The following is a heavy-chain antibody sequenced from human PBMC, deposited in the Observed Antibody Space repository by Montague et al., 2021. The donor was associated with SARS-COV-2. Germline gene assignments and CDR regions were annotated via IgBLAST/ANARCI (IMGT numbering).Heavy chain of an antibody. D-gene: IGHD2-2*01. CDR2: IFPDDSNV. V-gene: IGHV5-51*01. J-gene: IGHJ4*02. CDR3: ARLRLALPAPPGPFDS. Sequence: QSGAEVKKSGDSLKISCKGSGYNFTTNWIGWVRQMPGKGLEFMGSIFPDDSNVRYSPSFQGHVTISADKSITTAYLQWSSLKAPDTAIYYCARLRLALPAPPGPFDSWGQGTPVIVSS. CDR1: GYNFTTNW.